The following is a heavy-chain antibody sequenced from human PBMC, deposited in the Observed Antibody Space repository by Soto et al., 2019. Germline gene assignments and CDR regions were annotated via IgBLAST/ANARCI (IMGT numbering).Heavy chain of an antibody. J-gene: IGHJ5*02. CDR3: AKKTPIHGGVQLWLLGWFDP. CDR2: ISGSGGST. CDR1: GFTFSSYA. V-gene: IGHV3-23*01. Sequence: PGGSLRLSCAASGFTFSSYAMSWVRQAPGKGLEWVSAISGSGGSTYYADSVKGRFTISRDNSKNTLYLQMNSLRAEDTAVYYCAKKTPIHGGVQLWLLGWFDPWGQGTLVTVSS. D-gene: IGHD5-18*01.